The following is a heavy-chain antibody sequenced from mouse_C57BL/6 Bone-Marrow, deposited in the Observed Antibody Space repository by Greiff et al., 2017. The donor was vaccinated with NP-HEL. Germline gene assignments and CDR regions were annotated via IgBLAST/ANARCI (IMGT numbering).Heavy chain of an antibody. D-gene: IGHD1-1*01. CDR1: GFNIKVYY. V-gene: IGHV14-2*01. Sequence: VQLQQSGAELVKPGASVKLSCTASGFNIKVYYMHWVKQRTEQGLEWIGRIDPEDGETKYAPKFQGKATITADTSSNTAYLQLSSLTSEDTAVYYCARLRDYGSSYWYFDVWGTGTTVTVSS. J-gene: IGHJ1*03. CDR3: ARLRDYGSSYWYFDV. CDR2: IDPEDGET.